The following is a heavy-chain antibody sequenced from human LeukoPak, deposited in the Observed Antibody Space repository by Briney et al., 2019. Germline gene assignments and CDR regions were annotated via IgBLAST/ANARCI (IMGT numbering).Heavy chain of an antibody. Sequence: SETLSLTCCVACGSITSTNYWSWVRQPPGKGLEWIGEVNLQGSTNYNPSLMGRVAISVDMSENHISLRLTSVTAADTAVYYCAREGGPYRPLDYAGQGTLVTVSS. CDR2: VNLQGST. J-gene: IGHJ4*02. CDR3: AREGGPYRPLDY. V-gene: IGHV4-4*02. CDR1: CGSITSTNY.